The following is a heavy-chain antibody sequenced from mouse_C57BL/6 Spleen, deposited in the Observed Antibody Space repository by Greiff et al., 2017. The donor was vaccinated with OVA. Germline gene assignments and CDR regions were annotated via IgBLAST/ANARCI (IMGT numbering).Heavy chain of an antibody. J-gene: IGHJ1*03. CDR3: ARKEDGYWYFDV. CDR1: GFSLTSYA. V-gene: IGHV2-9-1*01. Sequence: VQLKESGPGLVAPSQSLSITCTVSGFSLTSYAISWVRQPPGKGLEWLGVIWPGGGTNYNSALKSRLSISKDNSKSQVFVKMNSRQTDDTARDYCARKEDGYWYFDVWGTGTTVTVSS. CDR2: IWPGGGT.